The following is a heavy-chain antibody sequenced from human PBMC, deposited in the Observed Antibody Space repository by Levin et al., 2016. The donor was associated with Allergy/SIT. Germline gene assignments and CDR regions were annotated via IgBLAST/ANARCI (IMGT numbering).Heavy chain of an antibody. CDR1: GYTFTSYY. CDR3: ASEGRGDGYLWD. V-gene: IGHV1-46*01. J-gene: IGHJ4*02. CDR2: INPSGGST. D-gene: IGHD5-24*01. Sequence: ASVKVSCKASGYTFTSYYMHWVRQAPGQGLEWMGIINPSGGSTSYAQKFQGRVTMTRDTSTSTVYMELSSLRSEDTAVYYCASEGRGDGYLWDWGQGTLVTVSS.